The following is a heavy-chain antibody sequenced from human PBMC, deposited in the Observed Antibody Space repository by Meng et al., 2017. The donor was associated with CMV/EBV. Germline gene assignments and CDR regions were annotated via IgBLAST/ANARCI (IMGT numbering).Heavy chain of an antibody. Sequence: ASVKVSCKASGYTFTSYYMHWVRQAPGQGLEWMGIINPSGGSTSYAQKFQGRVTMTRDTSTSTVDMELSGLRSEDTAGYYCSRRRDYSIWFDPWGQGTLVTVSS. CDR3: SRRRDYSIWFDP. V-gene: IGHV1-46*01. D-gene: IGHD4-11*01. J-gene: IGHJ5*02. CDR1: GYTFTSYY. CDR2: INPSGGST.